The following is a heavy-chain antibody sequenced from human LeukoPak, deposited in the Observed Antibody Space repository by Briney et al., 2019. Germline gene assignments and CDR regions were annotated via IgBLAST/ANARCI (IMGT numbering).Heavy chain of an antibody. CDR3: ARDRYDVGVAFDF. D-gene: IGHD3-9*01. CDR2: IRVHNGDT. V-gene: IGHV1-18*01. Sequence: VASVKVSCKASGYMFAVFGITWVRQAPGPGLEWMGSIRVHNGDTNYAQKFQGRLTMTTDTSATTAYMELRSLKSDDTAVYYCARDRYDVGVAFDFWGQGTMVTVSS. CDR1: GYMFAVFG. J-gene: IGHJ3*01.